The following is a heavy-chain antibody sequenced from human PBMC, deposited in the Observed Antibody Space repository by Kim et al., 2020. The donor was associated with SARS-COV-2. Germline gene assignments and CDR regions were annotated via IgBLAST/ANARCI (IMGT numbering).Heavy chain of an antibody. V-gene: IGHV3-7*03. CDR3: VRGSGWLGDY. CDR1: GFTFSGHW. J-gene: IGHJ4*02. D-gene: IGHD6-19*01. CDR2: IKQDGSEK. Sequence: GGFLRLSCAASGFTFSGHWMNWVRQAPGKGLEWVAIIKQDGSEKYYLDSVKGRFTVSRDNAKDLLYLQMNGLRAEDTAVYYCVRGSGWLGDYWGQGTLVTVSS.